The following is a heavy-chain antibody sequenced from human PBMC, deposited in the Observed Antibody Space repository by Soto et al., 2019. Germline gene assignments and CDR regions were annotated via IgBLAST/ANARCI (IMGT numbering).Heavy chain of an antibody. D-gene: IGHD3-3*01. Sequence: QLQLVQPGPGVRKPGASLKVSGKVPGYTFTDYIMRWVRRPPGQGLEWMGWINPNGGVTDYAQRFQGRVTMTRDTSISTAYMELSRLTSDDTAVYYCAKTRITSGFSAFDIWGQGTMVAVSS. V-gene: IGHV1-2*02. CDR2: INPNGGVT. CDR3: AKTRITSGFSAFDI. CDR1: GYTFTDYI. J-gene: IGHJ3*02.